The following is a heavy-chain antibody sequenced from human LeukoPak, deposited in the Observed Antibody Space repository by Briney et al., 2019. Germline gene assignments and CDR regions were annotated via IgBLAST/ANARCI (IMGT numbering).Heavy chain of an antibody. CDR2: IHNSGST. Sequence: SETLSLTCSVSGDSISSYYWGWIRQPPGQGLEWIGYIHNSGSTNYNPSLKSRVTMSVDTSKNQFSLKMSSVTAADTAVYYCARHAFGCSGGSCQLKGMDVWGKGTTVTISS. CDR1: GDSISSYY. V-gene: IGHV4-59*01. CDR3: ARHAFGCSGGSCQLKGMDV. J-gene: IGHJ6*03. D-gene: IGHD2-15*01.